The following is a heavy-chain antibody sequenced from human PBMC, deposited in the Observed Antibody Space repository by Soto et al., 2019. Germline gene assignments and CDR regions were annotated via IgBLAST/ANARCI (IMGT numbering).Heavy chain of an antibody. CDR2: ISNDGSNK. D-gene: IGHD3-10*01. J-gene: IGHJ4*02. V-gene: IGHV3-30*03. CDR3: GGVHYFSDY. CDR1: GFTFSSYG. Sequence: QVQLVESGGGVVQPGRSLRLSCAASGFTFSSYGMHWVRQAPGKGLEWVALISNDGSNKYYVDSVKGRFTISRDNSKNTLYLQMNSLRAEDTAVYYCGGVHYFSDYWGQGTLITVSS.